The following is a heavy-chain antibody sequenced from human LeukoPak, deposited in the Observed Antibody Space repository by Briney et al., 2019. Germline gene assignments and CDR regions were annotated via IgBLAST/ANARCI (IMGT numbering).Heavy chain of an antibody. Sequence: TGGSLRLSCAASGFTVSSNYMSWVRQAPGKGLEGVSFIYSGGSTYYADSVKGRFTISRDNSKNTPYLQMNRLRAEDTAVYYCALRTDYWGQGTLVTVSS. V-gene: IGHV3-53*01. CDR3: ALRTDY. CDR1: GFTVSSNY. CDR2: IYSGGST. D-gene: IGHD3-10*01. J-gene: IGHJ4*02.